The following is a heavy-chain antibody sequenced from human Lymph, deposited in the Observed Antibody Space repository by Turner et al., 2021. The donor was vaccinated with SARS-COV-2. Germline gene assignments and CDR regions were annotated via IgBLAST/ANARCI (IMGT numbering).Heavy chain of an antibody. V-gene: IGHV3-53*01. Sequence: EVQLVESGGGVIQPGGSLRLSCAASGFIVSSNYMSWVRQAPGKGLEWVSLIYSGGSTYYADSVKGRFTSSRDNSKNTLYLQMNSLRAEDTAVYYCARVLPYGDYFDYWGQGTLVTVSS. D-gene: IGHD4-17*01. CDR3: ARVLPYGDYFDY. CDR2: IYSGGST. J-gene: IGHJ4*02. CDR1: GFIVSSNY.